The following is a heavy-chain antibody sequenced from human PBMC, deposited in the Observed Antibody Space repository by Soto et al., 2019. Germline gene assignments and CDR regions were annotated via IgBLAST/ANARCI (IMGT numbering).Heavy chain of an antibody. CDR2: ISYDGSNK. CDR1: GFTFSSYA. V-gene: IGHV3-30-3*01. J-gene: IGHJ4*02. D-gene: IGHD2-2*01. Sequence: QVQLVESGGGVVQPGRSLRLSCAASGFTFSSYALHWVRQAPGKGLEWVAFISYDGSNKYYADSVKGRFTISRDNSKNTVYLQMNSLRPADTAVYYCAGDRVVVVPAAVDYVGQGTMVTFSS. CDR3: AGDRVVVVPAAVDY.